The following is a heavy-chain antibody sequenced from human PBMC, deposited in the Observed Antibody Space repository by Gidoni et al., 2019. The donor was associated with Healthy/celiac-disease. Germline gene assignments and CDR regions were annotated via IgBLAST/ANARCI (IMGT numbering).Heavy chain of an antibody. V-gene: IGHV3-21*01. J-gene: IGHJ4*02. CDR1: GFSFSSYS. D-gene: IGHD3-3*01. CDR3: SSYDFWSGFGRRFDY. CDR2: ISSSSSYR. Sequence: EVQLVESGGGLVKPGGSLRLSCAASGFSFSSYSMTLVSSISSSSSYRYYAASVKGRFTISRDNAKNSLYLQMNSLSAEDTAVYYCSSYDFWSGFGRRFDYWGQGPLVTVSS.